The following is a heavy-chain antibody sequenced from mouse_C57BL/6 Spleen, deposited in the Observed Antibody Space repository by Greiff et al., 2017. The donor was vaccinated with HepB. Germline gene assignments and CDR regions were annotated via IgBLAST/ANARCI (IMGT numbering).Heavy chain of an antibody. V-gene: IGHV1-81*01. D-gene: IGHD1-1*01. Sequence: VQLQQSGAELARPGASVKLSCKASGYTFTSYGISWVKQRTGQGLEWIGEIYPRSGNTYYNEKFKGKATLTADKSSSTAYMELRSLTSEDSAVYFCARYGLITTVVEGYWGQGTTLTVSS. J-gene: IGHJ2*01. CDR3: ARYGLITTVVEGY. CDR2: IYPRSGNT. CDR1: GYTFTSYG.